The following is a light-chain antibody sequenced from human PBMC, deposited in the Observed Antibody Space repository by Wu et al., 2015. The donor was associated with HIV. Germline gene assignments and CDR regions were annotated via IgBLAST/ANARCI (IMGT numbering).Light chain of an antibody. J-gene: IGKJ5*01. CDR2: DAS. CDR1: RSVNYA. Sequence: EIVLTQSPGTLSLSPGETATLSCRASRSVNYALAWYQQISGQAPRLLIYDASNRAPGIPDRFSGSGSGTDFILTINSLEPEDSAIYYCQQHANWPLTFGQGTRLEIK. CDR3: QQHANWPLT. V-gene: IGKV3-11*01.